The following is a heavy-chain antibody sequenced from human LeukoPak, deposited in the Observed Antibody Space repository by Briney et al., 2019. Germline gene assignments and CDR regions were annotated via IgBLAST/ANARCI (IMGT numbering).Heavy chain of an antibody. CDR1: GGTFSSYA. D-gene: IGHD2-15*01. CDR3: ARPLAGWQQLIGGLDY. V-gene: IGHV1-69*06. Sequence: SVKVSCKASGGTFSSYAISWVRQAPGQGLEWMGGIIPIFGTANYAQKFQGRVTITADKSTSTAYMELSSLRAEDTAVYYCARPLAGWQQLIGGLDYWGQGTLVTVSS. CDR2: IIPIFGTA. J-gene: IGHJ4*02.